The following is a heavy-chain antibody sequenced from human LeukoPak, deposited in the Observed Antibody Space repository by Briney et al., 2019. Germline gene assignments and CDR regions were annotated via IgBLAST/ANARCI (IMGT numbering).Heavy chain of an antibody. J-gene: IGHJ4*02. Sequence: GGSLRLSCAASGFTVSSNYMSWVRQAPGKGLEWVSVIYSGGSTYYADSVKGRFTISRDNAKNSLYLQMNSLRAEDMALYYCAKGSDYGGNHYYFDYWGQGTLVTVSS. V-gene: IGHV3-53*05. CDR2: IYSGGST. CDR1: GFTVSSNY. CDR3: AKGSDYGGNHYYFDY. D-gene: IGHD4-23*01.